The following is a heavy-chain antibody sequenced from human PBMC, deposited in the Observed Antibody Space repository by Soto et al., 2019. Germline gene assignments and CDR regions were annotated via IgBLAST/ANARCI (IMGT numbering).Heavy chain of an antibody. J-gene: IGHJ4*02. Sequence: ETLTLTCTVSGVSISSYYWSWIRQPAGKGLEWIGRIYTSGSTNYNPSLKSRVTMSVDTSKNQFSLKLSSVTAADKAVYYCARVRGYRYGYFDYWGQGTLVTVSS. D-gene: IGHD5-18*01. CDR1: GVSISSYY. CDR2: IYTSGST. CDR3: ARVRGYRYGYFDY. V-gene: IGHV4-4*07.